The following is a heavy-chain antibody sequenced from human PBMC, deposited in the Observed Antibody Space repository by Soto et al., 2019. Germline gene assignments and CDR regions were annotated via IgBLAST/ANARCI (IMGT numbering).Heavy chain of an antibody. CDR1: GYTFTSYG. J-gene: IGHJ5*02. Sequence: ASVKVSCKASGYTFTSYGISWVRQAPGQGLEWMGWISAYNGNTNYAQKLQGRVTMTTDTSMSTAYMELRSLRSDDTAVYYCARGYCSSTSCYKDWFDPWGQGTLVTVSS. CDR3: ARGYCSSTSCYKDWFDP. D-gene: IGHD2-2*02. CDR2: ISAYNGNT. V-gene: IGHV1-18*04.